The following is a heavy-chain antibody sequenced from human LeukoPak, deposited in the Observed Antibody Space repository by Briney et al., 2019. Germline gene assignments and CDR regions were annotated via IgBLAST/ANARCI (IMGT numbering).Heavy chain of an antibody. CDR2: IWYDGSNK. V-gene: IGHV3-33*01. D-gene: IGHD5-18*01. CDR1: GFTFSSYG. CDR3: ARGYSYGHDAFDI. Sequence: GGSLRLSCAASGFTFSSYGMHWVRQAPGKGLEWVAVIWYDGSNKYYADSVKGRLTISRDNSKNTLYLQMNSLRAEDTAVYYCARGYSYGHDAFDIWGQGTMVTVSS. J-gene: IGHJ3*02.